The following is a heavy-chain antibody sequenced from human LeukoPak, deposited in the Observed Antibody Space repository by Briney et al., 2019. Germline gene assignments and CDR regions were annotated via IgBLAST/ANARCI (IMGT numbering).Heavy chain of an antibody. Sequence: GASVKVSCKTSGYTFTSYDINWVRQATGQGLEWMGWMNPNSGNTGYAQKFQGRVTMTRNTSISTVYMELSSLKSEDTAVYYCARGRGYCSGSNCYNSYYYYYMDVWGKGTTVTISS. CDR3: ARGRGYCSGSNCYNSYYYYYMDV. J-gene: IGHJ6*03. CDR2: MNPNSGNT. CDR1: GYTFTSYD. D-gene: IGHD2-15*01. V-gene: IGHV1-8*01.